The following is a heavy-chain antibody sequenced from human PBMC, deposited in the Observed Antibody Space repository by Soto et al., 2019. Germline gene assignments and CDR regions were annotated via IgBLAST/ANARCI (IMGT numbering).Heavy chain of an antibody. Sequence: EVQVLESGGGLVQPGGSLRLSCVISRLTFSNYALNWVRQAPGKGLEWVSSISGSGDTAYYADSVKGRFTISRDNYKNTLYLQMNSLRVEDTAIYYCAKADYSYSWAPGDYWGQGTLVTVSS. CDR2: ISGSGDTA. CDR1: RLTFSNYA. V-gene: IGHV3-23*01. CDR3: AKADYSYSWAPGDY. J-gene: IGHJ4*02. D-gene: IGHD6-13*01.